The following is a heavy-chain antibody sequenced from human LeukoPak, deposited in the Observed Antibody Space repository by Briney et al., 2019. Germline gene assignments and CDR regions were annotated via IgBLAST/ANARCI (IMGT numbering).Heavy chain of an antibody. Sequence: PGGSLRLSCAASGVAFSSYEMNWVRQAPGKGLEWVSYISSTGSTIYYADSVKGRFTISIDNAKNSLYLQMNNLRAEDTAVYYCARVRKDIQSMVRGQNYYYYYMDVWGKGTTVTISS. V-gene: IGHV3-48*03. D-gene: IGHD3-10*01. J-gene: IGHJ6*03. CDR3: ARVRKDIQSMVRGQNYYYYYMDV. CDR2: ISSTGSTI. CDR1: GVAFSSYE.